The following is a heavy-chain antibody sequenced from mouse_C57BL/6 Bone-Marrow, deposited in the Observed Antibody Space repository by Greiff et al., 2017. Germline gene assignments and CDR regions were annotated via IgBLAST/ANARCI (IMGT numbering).Heavy chain of an antibody. V-gene: IGHV1-50*01. CDR1: GYTFTSYW. D-gene: IGHD2-3*01. Sequence: QVQLQQPGAELVKPGASVKLSCKASGYTFTSYWMQWVKQRPGQGLEWIGEIDPSDNYTNYNQKFKGKATLTVDTSSSTAYMQLSSLSSEDSAVYYCAGGDGYWSYWGQGTTLTVSS. CDR3: AGGDGYWSY. J-gene: IGHJ2*01. CDR2: IDPSDNYT.